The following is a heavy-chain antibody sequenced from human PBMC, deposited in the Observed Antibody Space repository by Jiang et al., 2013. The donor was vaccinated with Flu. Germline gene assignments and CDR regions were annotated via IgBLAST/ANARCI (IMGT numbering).Heavy chain of an antibody. CDR2: INPSGGST. D-gene: IGHD6-19*01. V-gene: IGHV1-46*01. Sequence: GAEVKKPGASVKLSCKASGYTFTTYYMHWVRQAPGQGLEWMGIINPSGGSTTYAQKFRGRVTLTRDTSTSTVYMELSSLSSEDTAVYYCARIDKKHSTAWGVDYWGQGTPGHRLL. CDR3: ARIDKKHSTAWGVDY. CDR1: GYTFTTYY. J-gene: IGHJ4*02.